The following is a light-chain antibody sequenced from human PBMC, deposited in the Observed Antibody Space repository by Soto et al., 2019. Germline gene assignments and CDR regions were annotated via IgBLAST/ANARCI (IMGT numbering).Light chain of an antibody. V-gene: IGKV3-15*01. J-gene: IGKJ1*01. Sequence: EIVMQPSLATLSVSPVERVTLSVMASQSVSSRLAWYQQKPGQGPSLLIYGTSTRAGGVPARFSGGGSGTEFTLTITSLQSEDFAVYYCHQYNGWHRTCGQGTKGDIK. CDR3: HQYNGWHRT. CDR1: QSVSSR. CDR2: GTS.